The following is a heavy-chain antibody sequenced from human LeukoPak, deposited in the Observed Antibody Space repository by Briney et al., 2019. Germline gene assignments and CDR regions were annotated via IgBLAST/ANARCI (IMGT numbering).Heavy chain of an antibody. CDR1: GGSISSGGYS. CDR3: ASSVVVPAAIGWFDP. J-gene: IGHJ5*02. CDR2: IYHSGST. Sequence: PSQTLSLTCAVSGGSISSGGYSWSWIRQPPGKGLEWLGYIYHSGSTYYNPSLKSRVTISVDRSKHQFSLKLSSVTAADTAVYYCASSVVVPAAIGWFDPWGQGTLVTVSS. V-gene: IGHV4-30-2*01. D-gene: IGHD2-2*02.